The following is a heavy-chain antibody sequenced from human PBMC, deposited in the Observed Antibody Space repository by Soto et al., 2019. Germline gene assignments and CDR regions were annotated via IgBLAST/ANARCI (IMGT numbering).Heavy chain of an antibody. V-gene: IGHV3-30*18. CDR1: GFTFSSYG. J-gene: IGHJ4*02. D-gene: IGHD3-22*01. CDR3: AKDRYDSSGYYSHLDY. Sequence: GGSLRLSCAASGFTFSSYGMHWVRQAPGKGLEWVAVISYDGSNKYYADSVKGRFTISRDNSKNTLYLQMNSLRAEDTAVYYCAKDRYDSSGYYSHLDYWGQGTLVTVSS. CDR2: ISYDGSNK.